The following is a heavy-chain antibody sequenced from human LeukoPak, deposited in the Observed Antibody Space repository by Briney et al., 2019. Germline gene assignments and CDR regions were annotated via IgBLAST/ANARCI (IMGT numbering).Heavy chain of an antibody. D-gene: IGHD5-24*01. Sequence: ASVKVSCKASGYTFTSYYMHWVRQAPGQGLEWMGIINPSGGSTSYAQKFQGRVTMTRDTSTSTVYMELSSLRSEDTAVYYCARAGDGYNYSPLSDYWGQGTLVTVSS. CDR1: GYTFTSYY. CDR2: INPSGGST. J-gene: IGHJ4*02. V-gene: IGHV1-46*01. CDR3: ARAGDGYNYSPLSDY.